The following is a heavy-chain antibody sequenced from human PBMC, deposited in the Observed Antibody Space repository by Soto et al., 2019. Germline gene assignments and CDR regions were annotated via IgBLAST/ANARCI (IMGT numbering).Heavy chain of an antibody. CDR1: GDSVSSNTTC. D-gene: IGHD5-12*01. V-gene: IGHV6-1*01. CDR3: AQGEKLGPKAGYALDP. Sequence: SQTLSLTCAISGDSVSSNTTCWNCIRQSRSRGLEWLGSTYFRSKWYNDYSVSVKCRIIINPDTSNNQFSLQPNSVTPEDTAVYFCAQGEKLGPKAGYALDPWGQGMMVTVSS. CDR2: TYFRSKWYN. J-gene: IGHJ5*02.